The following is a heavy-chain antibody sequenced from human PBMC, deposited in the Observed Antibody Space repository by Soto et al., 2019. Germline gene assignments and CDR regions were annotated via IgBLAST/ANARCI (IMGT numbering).Heavy chain of an antibody. D-gene: IGHD3-16*02. CDR2: ISAYNGNT. CDR1: GYTFTSYG. V-gene: IGHV1-18*01. Sequence: ASVKVSCKASGYTFTSYGISWVRQAPGQGLEWMGWISAYNGNTNYAQKLQGRVTMTTDTSTSTAYMELRSLRSDDTAVYYCVVWRGEFSPRILDFCGQGTPVPVSS. J-gene: IGHJ4*02. CDR3: VVWRGEFSPRILDF.